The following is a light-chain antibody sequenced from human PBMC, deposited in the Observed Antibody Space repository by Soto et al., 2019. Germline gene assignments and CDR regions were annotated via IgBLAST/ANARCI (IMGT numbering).Light chain of an antibody. CDR3: QQYASSPLT. CDR1: QSVRSNY. Sequence: EIVLTQSPGTLSLSSGERATLSCRASQSVRSNYLAWYQQKPGQAPRLLIYGASSRATGIPDRFGGSGSGTDFPLNISRLEPEDFAVYYCQQYASSPLTFGGGTKVEIK. CDR2: GAS. V-gene: IGKV3-20*01. J-gene: IGKJ4*01.